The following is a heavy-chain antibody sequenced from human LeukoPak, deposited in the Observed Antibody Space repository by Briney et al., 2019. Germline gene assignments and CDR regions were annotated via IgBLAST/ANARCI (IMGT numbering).Heavy chain of an antibody. D-gene: IGHD3-22*01. V-gene: IGHV4-4*07. CDR2: IYTSGST. CDR1: GGSISSFY. J-gene: IGHJ4*02. Sequence: SETLSLTCTVSGGSISSFYWSWIRQPAGKGLEWIGRIYTSGSTNYNPSLKSRVTMSVDTSKNLFSLKLSSVTAADTAVYYCASEYYYDTSGYYSLAYWGQGTLVTVSS. CDR3: ASEYYYDTSGYYSLAY.